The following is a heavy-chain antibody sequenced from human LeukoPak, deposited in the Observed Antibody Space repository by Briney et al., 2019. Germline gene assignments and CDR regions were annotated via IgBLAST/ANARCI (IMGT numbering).Heavy chain of an antibody. CDR3: ARKAGGSYRLDY. V-gene: IGHV1-46*01. J-gene: IGHJ4*02. CDR1: GYTFTYYY. Sequence: ASVKVSCKASGYTFTYYYIHWVRQAPGQGLEWMGIINPSGGSTSYAQKFQGRVTMTRDTSTSTVYMELSSLRSEDTAVYYCARKAGGSYRLDYWGQGTLVTVSS. CDR2: INPSGGST. D-gene: IGHD1-26*01.